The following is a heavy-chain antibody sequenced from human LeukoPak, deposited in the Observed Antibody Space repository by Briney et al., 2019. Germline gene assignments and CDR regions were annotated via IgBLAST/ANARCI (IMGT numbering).Heavy chain of an antibody. J-gene: IGHJ4*02. CDR3: ALTPTGVTIFGVPSLDY. D-gene: IGHD3-3*01. CDR1: GFTFSSYS. CDR2: ISSSSSYI. Sequence: GGSLRLSCAASGFTFSSYSMNWVRQAPGKGLEWVSSISSSSSYIYYADSVKGRFTISRDNAKNSLYLQMNSLRAEDTAVYYCALTPTGVTIFGVPSLDYWGQGTLVTVSS. V-gene: IGHV3-21*01.